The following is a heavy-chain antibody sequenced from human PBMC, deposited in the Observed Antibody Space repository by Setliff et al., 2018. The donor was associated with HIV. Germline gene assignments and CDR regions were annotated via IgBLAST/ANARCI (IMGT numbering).Heavy chain of an antibody. Sequence: GGSLRLSCVASGFTFSSYAMSWVRQAPGKGLEWVAVIWHDGSNENYADSVKGRFTISRDNSKNTLYLQMSSLRVDDTAVYYCVKEAYSNTWNYYYYYIDVWGKGTTVTVSS. V-gene: IGHV3-30*02. CDR2: IWHDGSNE. CDR1: GFTFSSYA. D-gene: IGHD6-13*01. J-gene: IGHJ6*03. CDR3: VKEAYSNTWNYYYYYIDV.